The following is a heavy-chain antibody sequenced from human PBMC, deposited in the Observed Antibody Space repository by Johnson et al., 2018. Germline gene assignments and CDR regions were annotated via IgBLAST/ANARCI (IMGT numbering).Heavy chain of an antibody. CDR2: INQSGST. CDR1: GGSFSGYY. Sequence: QVQLQQWGAGLLKPSETLSLTCAVYGGSFSGYYWSWIRQAPEKGLEWIGEINQSGSTNYNPSLKSRVTISVDTSKNQLPLKLRSVTVADTAIYYSAKDSSYGPSYYYYYMDVWGKGTTVIVSS. CDR3: AKDSSYGPSYYYYYMDV. V-gene: IGHV4-34*01. D-gene: IGHD5-18*01. J-gene: IGHJ6*03.